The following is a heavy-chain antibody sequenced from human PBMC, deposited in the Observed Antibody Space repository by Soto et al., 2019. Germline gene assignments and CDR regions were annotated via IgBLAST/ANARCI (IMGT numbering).Heavy chain of an antibody. Sequence: GESLKISCKGSGYSFAGYWITWVRQMPGKGLEWMGRIDPSDSQTYYSPSFRGHVTISAAKSITTVFLQWSSLRASDTAMYYCAAFDPGPMGFDPWGQGTLVTVSS. V-gene: IGHV5-10-1*01. CDR2: IDPSDSQT. D-gene: IGHD3-3*02. CDR1: GYSFAGYW. CDR3: AAFDPGPMGFDP. J-gene: IGHJ5*02.